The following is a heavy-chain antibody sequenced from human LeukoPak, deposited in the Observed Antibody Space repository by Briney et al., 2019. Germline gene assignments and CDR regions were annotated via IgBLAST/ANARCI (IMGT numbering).Heavy chain of an antibody. V-gene: IGHV3-74*01. CDR2: INTDGTAT. CDR3: ATKQWLAPPPDS. J-gene: IGHJ4*02. CDR1: GFTFSKYW. D-gene: IGHD6-19*01. Sequence: PGGSLRLSCAASGFTFSKYWMLWVRQAPGKGLESVSRINTDGTATTYADSVKGRFTVSRDNADNTMFLQTNSVRDEDTAVYYCATKQWLAPPPDSWCQGTPVTVPS.